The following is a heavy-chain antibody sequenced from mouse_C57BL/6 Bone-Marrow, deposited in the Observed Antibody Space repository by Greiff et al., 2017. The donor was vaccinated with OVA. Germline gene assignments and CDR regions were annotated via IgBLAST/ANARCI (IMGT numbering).Heavy chain of an antibody. CDR2: IDPSASYT. CDR3: AREGADYYAMDY. J-gene: IGHJ4*01. Sequence: QVQLQQPGAELVMPGASVKLSCKASGYTFTSYWMHWVKQRPGQGLEWIGEIDPSASYTNYNQKFKGKSTLTVDKSSSTAYMQLSSLTSEDSEVYDCAREGADYYAMDYWGQGTSVTVSA. CDR1: GYTFTSYW. V-gene: IGHV1-69*01. D-gene: IGHD6-1*01.